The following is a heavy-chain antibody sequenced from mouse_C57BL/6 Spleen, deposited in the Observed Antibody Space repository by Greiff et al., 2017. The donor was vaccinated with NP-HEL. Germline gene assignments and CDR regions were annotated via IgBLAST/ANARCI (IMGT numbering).Heavy chain of an antibody. CDR1: GYSITSGYY. J-gene: IGHJ4*01. Sequence: EVQLQESGPGLVKPSQSLSLTCSVTGYSITSGYYWNWIRQFPGTKLEWMGYISYDGSNNYNPSLKNRISITRDTSKNQFFLKLNSVTTEDTATYYCARGLLRAMDYWGQGTSVTVSS. CDR2: ISYDGSN. V-gene: IGHV3-6*01. D-gene: IGHD2-3*01. CDR3: ARGLLRAMDY.